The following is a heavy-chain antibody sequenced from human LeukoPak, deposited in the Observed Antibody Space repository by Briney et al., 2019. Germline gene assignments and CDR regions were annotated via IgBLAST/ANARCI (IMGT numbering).Heavy chain of an antibody. Sequence: GGFLRLSCAASGFTFSSYAMSWVRQAPGKGLEWVSAISGSGGSTYYADSVKGRFTISRDNSKNTLYLQMNSLRAEDTAVYYCAKDLYCSSTSCYGWGQGTLVTVSS. J-gene: IGHJ4*02. CDR1: GFTFSSYA. CDR3: AKDLYCSSTSCYG. V-gene: IGHV3-23*01. D-gene: IGHD2-2*01. CDR2: ISGSGGST.